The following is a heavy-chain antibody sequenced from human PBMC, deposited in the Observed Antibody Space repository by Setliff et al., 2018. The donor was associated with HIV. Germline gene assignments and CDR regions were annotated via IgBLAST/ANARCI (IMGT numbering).Heavy chain of an antibody. V-gene: IGHV1-18*01. CDR3: ARDRSSTGDYNEEHLFEY. CDR1: GYTFNDYG. Sequence: ASVKVSCKASGYTFNDYGISWVRQAPGHGLEWMGWISGHNGYTNYAQKVQDRVTMTTDTSASTAYMELRGLRSDDTAVYYCARDRSSTGDYNEEHLFEYWGQGTLVTVSS. CDR2: ISGHNGYT. D-gene: IGHD3-22*01. J-gene: IGHJ4*02.